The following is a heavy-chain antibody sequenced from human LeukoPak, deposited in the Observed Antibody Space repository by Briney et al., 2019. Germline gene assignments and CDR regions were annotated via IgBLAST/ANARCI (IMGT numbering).Heavy chain of an antibody. CDR3: ARDPGETGDNP. CDR1: GFTFSSYA. V-gene: IGHV3-30-3*01. CDR2: ISYDGSNK. J-gene: IGHJ5*02. D-gene: IGHD7-27*01. Sequence: GGSLRLSCAASGFTFSSYAMPWVRQAPGKGLEWVAVISYDGSNKYYADSVKGRFTISRDNSKNTLYLQMNSLRAEDTAVYYCARDPGETGDNPWGQGTLVTVSS.